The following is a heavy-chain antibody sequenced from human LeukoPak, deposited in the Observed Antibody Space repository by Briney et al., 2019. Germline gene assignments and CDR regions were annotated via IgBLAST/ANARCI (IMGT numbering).Heavy chain of an antibody. J-gene: IGHJ4*02. Sequence: ASVKVSCKASGGTFSSYAISWVRQAPGQGLEWMGGIIPIFGTANYAQKFQGRVTITTDESTSTAYMELSSLRSEDTAVYYCAREGKNYYDSSGGYYFDYWGQGTLVTVSS. CDR1: GGTFSSYA. CDR3: AREGKNYYDSSGGYYFDY. CDR2: IIPIFGTA. V-gene: IGHV1-69*05. D-gene: IGHD3-22*01.